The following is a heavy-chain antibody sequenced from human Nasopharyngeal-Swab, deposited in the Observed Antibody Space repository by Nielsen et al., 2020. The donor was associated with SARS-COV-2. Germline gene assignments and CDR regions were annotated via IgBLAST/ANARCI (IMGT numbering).Heavy chain of an antibody. CDR3: ARGWGYSSSWYGVFDS. Sequence: SETLSLTCAVYGGSFSGYYWSWIRQPPGKGLEWIGEINHSGSTNYNPALKSRVTISVDTSKNQFSLKLSSVTAADTAVYYCARGWGYSSSWYGVFDSWGQGTLVTVSS. J-gene: IGHJ4*02. V-gene: IGHV4-34*01. CDR1: GGSFSGYY. CDR2: INHSGST. D-gene: IGHD6-13*01.